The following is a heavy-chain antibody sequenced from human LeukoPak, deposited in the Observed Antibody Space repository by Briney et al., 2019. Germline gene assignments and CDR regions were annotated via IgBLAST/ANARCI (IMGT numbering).Heavy chain of an antibody. V-gene: IGHV3-30*18. D-gene: IGHD5-12*01. J-gene: IGHJ3*02. CDR3: AKDYYSGYGLYAFDI. CDR1: RFTFSSYG. CDR2: ISCDGSNK. Sequence: GGSLRLSCAASRFTFSSYGMHWVRQAPGKGLEWVAVISCDGSNKYYADSVKGRFTISRDNSKNTLYLQMNSLRAEDTAVYYCAKDYYSGYGLYAFDIWGQGTMVTVSS.